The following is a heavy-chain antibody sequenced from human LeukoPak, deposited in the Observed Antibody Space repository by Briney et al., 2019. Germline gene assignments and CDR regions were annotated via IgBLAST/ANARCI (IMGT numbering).Heavy chain of an antibody. CDR1: GGSISSGGYS. Sequence: SQTLSLTCAVSGGSISSGGYSWSWIRQPPGKGLEWIGYIYHSGSTYYNPSLKSRVTISVDRSKNQFSLKLSSVTAADTAVYYCARGPRTHRHSYGSKQFDYWGQGTLVTVSS. J-gene: IGHJ4*02. CDR3: ARGPRTHRHSYGSKQFDY. V-gene: IGHV4-30-2*01. D-gene: IGHD5-18*01. CDR2: IYHSGST.